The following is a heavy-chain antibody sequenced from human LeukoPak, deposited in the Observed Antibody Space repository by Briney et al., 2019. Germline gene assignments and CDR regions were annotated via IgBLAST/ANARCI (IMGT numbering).Heavy chain of an antibody. CDR2: ISYDGSNK. CDR3: ATAFICSSTSCYAFDI. CDR1: GFTFSSYA. Sequence: PGGSLRLSCAASGFTFSSYAMHWVRQAPGKGLEWVAVISYDGSNKYYADSVKGRFTISRDNLKNTLYLQMNSLRAEDTAVYYCATAFICSSTSCYAFDIWGQGTMVTVSS. V-gene: IGHV3-30-3*01. J-gene: IGHJ3*02. D-gene: IGHD2-2*01.